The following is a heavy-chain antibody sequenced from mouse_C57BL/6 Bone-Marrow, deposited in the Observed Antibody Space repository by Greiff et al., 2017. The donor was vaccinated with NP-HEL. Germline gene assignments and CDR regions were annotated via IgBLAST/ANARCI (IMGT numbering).Heavy chain of an antibody. J-gene: IGHJ1*03. CDR2: IEPSDSYT. CDR1: GYTFTSYW. Sequence: QVQLQQPGAELVKPGASVKLSCKASGYTFTSYWMQWVKQRPGQGLEWIGEIEPSDSYTNYNQKFKGKATLTVDTSSSTAYMQLSSLTSEDSAVYYCARNYGSSYCDFDVWGTGTTVTVSS. CDR3: ARNYGSSYCDFDV. D-gene: IGHD1-1*01. V-gene: IGHV1-50*01.